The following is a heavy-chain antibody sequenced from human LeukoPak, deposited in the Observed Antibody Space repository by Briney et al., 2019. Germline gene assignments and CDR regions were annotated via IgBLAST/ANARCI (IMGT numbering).Heavy chain of an antibody. CDR2: INSRSNYI. J-gene: IGHJ3*01. CDR1: GFTFSSYT. CDR3: ARSPSNGYTHGVDDV. Sequence: PGGSLRLSCAASGFTFSSYTMNWVRQAPGKGLEWVSSINSRSNYIYYADSVKGRFTISRDNAKNSLYLQMNSLRAEDTAVYYCARSPSNGYTHGVDDVWGQGTMVTVSS. D-gene: IGHD5-24*01. V-gene: IGHV3-21*01.